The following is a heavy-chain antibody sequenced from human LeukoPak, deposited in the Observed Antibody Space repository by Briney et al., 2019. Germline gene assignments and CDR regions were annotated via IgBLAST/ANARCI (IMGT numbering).Heavy chain of an antibody. J-gene: IGHJ6*02. CDR1: GGSIRSSYYY. CDR2: IYDSGST. Sequence: SETLSLTCTVSGGSIRSSYYYWGWIRQPPGKGLEWIGSIYDSGSTYYNPSLKSRVTISVDTSKNQFSLKLSSVTAADTAVYYCARIIIVVVPAASDGMDVWGQGTTVTVSS. CDR3: ARIIIVVVPAASDGMDV. D-gene: IGHD2-2*01. V-gene: IGHV4-39*01.